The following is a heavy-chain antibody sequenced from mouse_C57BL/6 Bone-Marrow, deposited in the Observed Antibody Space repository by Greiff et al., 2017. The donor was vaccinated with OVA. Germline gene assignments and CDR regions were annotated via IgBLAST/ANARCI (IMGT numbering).Heavy chain of an antibody. D-gene: IGHD2-3*01. Sequence: EVQLQESGPGLVKPSQSLSLTCSVTGYSITSGYYWNWIRQFPGNKLEWMGYISYDGSNNYNPSLKNRISITRDTSKNQFFLKLNSVTTEDTATDYCARERPDGYYLWDYWGQGTSVTVSS. CDR2: ISYDGSN. CDR3: ARERPDGYYLWDY. V-gene: IGHV3-6*01. CDR1: GYSITSGYY. J-gene: IGHJ4*01.